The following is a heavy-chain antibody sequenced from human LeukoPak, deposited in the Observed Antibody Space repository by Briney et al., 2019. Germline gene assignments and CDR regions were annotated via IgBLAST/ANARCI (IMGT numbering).Heavy chain of an antibody. CDR3: ARAVAGLFAFDI. CDR1: GGSLSSDY. J-gene: IGHJ3*02. Sequence: PSETLSLTCTVSGGSLSSDYWSWIRQPAGKGLEWIGRIYSSGSVTYNPSLKSRVTISVDTSKNQFSLKLSSVTAADTAVYYCARAVAGLFAFDIWGQGTMVTVSS. D-gene: IGHD6-19*01. CDR2: IYSSGSV. V-gene: IGHV4-4*07.